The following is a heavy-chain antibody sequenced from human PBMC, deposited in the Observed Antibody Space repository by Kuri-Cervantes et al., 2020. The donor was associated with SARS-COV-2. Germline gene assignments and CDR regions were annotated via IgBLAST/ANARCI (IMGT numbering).Heavy chain of an antibody. CDR3: AKVLEWELLSPLGDY. J-gene: IGHJ4*02. Sequence: GESLKTSWADSGFTFSSYAMSWVRQAPGKGLEWVSAISGSGGSTYYADSVKGRFTISRDNSKNTLYLQMNSLRAEDTAVYYCAKVLEWELLSPLGDYWGQGTLVTVSS. CDR2: ISGSGGST. D-gene: IGHD1-26*01. CDR1: GFTFSSYA. V-gene: IGHV3-23*01.